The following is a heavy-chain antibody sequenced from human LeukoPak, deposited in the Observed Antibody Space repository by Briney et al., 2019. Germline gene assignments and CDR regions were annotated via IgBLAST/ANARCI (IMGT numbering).Heavy chain of an antibody. CDR3: GRVEVRFGDLPS. Sequence: SETLSLTCTVSGGSISSYYWSWIRQPPGKGLEWIGYIYYSGSTNYNPSLRSRVTISVDTSKNQFSLKLSSVTAADTAVYYCGRVEVRFGDLPSWGQGTLVTVS. V-gene: IGHV4-59*01. J-gene: IGHJ4*02. CDR1: GGSISSYY. D-gene: IGHD3-10*01. CDR2: IYYSGST.